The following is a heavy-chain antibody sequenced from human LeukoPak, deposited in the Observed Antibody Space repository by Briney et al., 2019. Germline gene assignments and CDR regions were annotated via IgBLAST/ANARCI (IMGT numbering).Heavy chain of an antibody. CDR2: IKPDGSEK. CDR3: ASGGFYHWYFDL. Sequence: GGSLRLSCTTSGFTFSSYRMSWVRQAPGKGLEWVANIKPDGSEKYYVDSVKGRFTISRDNAKNSLYLQMNSLRAEDTAIYYCASGGFYHWYFDLWGRGTLVTVSS. D-gene: IGHD2-15*01. CDR1: GFTFSSYR. V-gene: IGHV3-7*01. J-gene: IGHJ2*01.